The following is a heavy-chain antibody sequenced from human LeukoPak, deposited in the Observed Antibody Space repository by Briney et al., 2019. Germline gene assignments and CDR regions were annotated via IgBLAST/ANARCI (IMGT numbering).Heavy chain of an antibody. J-gene: IGHJ1*01. CDR1: GFTFDDYA. Sequence: GGSLRLSCAASGFTFDDYAMHWVRQAPGKGLEWVSGISWNSGSIGYADSVKGRFTISRDNAKNSLYLQMNSLRAEDTALYYCAKDPGIAVAVPYFQHWGQGTLVTVSS. CDR3: AKDPGIAVAVPYFQH. D-gene: IGHD6-19*01. V-gene: IGHV3-9*01. CDR2: ISWNSGSI.